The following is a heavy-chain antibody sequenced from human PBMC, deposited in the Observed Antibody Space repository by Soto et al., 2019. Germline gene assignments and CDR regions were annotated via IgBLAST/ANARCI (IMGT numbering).Heavy chain of an antibody. V-gene: IGHV6-1*01. CDR3: AGTTSHQWYYMDV. CDR2: TYYRSRWYN. CDR1: GDSVSSNSAA. D-gene: IGHD1-7*01. Sequence: PSQTLSLTCVISGDSVSSNSAAWNWIRLSPSRGLEWLARTYYRSRWYNDYAVFVRSRITVNPDTSKNQFSLQLTSVTPDDTAVYYCAGTTSHQWYYMDVWGKGTTVTVSS. J-gene: IGHJ6*03.